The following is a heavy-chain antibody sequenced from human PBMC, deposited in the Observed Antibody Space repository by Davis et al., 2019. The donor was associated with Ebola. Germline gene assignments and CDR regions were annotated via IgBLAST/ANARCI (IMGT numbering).Heavy chain of an antibody. J-gene: IGHJ6*02. Sequence: AASVKVSCKASGYTFTGYYMHWVRQAPGQGLEWMGWINPNSGGTNYAQKFQGWVTMTRDTSTSTVYMELSSLRSEDTAVYYCARGAGGMDVWGQGTTVTVSS. CDR3: ARGAGGMDV. D-gene: IGHD1-14*01. CDR2: INPNSGGT. CDR1: GYTFTGYY. V-gene: IGHV1-2*04.